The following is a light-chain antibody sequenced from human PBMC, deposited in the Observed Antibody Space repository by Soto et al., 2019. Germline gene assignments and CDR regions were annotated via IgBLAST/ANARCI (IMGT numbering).Light chain of an antibody. CDR2: DAS. V-gene: IGKV3-11*01. Sequence: EIVLTQSPATLSLSPGERATLSCRASQSVSSYLAWYQQKPGQAPRLLIYDASNRATGIPARFSGSGSGTIFTPTTGGLEPKVFAVYYCQQRRNWGTFGQGTRGDIK. J-gene: IGKJ1*01. CDR3: QQRRNWGT. CDR1: QSVSSY.